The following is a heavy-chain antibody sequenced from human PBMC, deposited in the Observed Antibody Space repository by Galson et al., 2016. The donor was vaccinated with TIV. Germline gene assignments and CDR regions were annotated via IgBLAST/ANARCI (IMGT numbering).Heavy chain of an antibody. Sequence: SVKVSCKASGYTFSAYYMHWVRQAPGQGLEWMGWISPNSGDTNYPQKFQGRVTVTRDTSITTAYMELTTRTSDDTAVYYCARSVYGDYVDYWGQGTLVTVSS. J-gene: IGHJ4*02. D-gene: IGHD4-17*01. CDR2: ISPNSGDT. CDR3: ARSVYGDYVDY. CDR1: GYTFSAYY. V-gene: IGHV1-2*02.